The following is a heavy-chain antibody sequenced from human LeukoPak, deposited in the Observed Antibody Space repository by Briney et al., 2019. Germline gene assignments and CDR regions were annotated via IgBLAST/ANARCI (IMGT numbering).Heavy chain of an antibody. V-gene: IGHV1-2*02. J-gene: IGHJ4*02. Sequence: ASVKVSCKASGYTFTGYYMHWVRQAPGQGLEWMGWINPNSGGTNYAQKFQGRVTMTRDTSISTAYMELSRLRSDDTAVYYCARGYSGYDWVYYFDYWGQGTLVTVSS. CDR3: ARGYSGYDWVYYFDY. CDR1: GYTFTGYY. D-gene: IGHD5-12*01. CDR2: INPNSGGT.